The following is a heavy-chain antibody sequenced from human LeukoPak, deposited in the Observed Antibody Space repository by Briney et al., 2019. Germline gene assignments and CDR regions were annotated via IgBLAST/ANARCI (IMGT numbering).Heavy chain of an antibody. Sequence: SETLSLTCTVSGGSISSYYWSWIRQPPGKGLEWIGYIHYSGSTHYNPSLKSRVTISVDTSKNQVSLKLRSVTAADTAVYYCARVGDYYDSSGNGGYYYYYMDVWGKGTTVTISS. CDR3: ARVGDYYDSSGNGGYYYYYMDV. D-gene: IGHD3-22*01. V-gene: IGHV4-59*01. J-gene: IGHJ6*03. CDR2: IHYSGST. CDR1: GGSISSYY.